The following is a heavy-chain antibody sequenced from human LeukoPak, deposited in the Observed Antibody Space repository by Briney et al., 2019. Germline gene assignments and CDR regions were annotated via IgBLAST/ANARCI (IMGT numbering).Heavy chain of an antibody. J-gene: IGHJ6*02. CDR3: AQQGGYYYYGMDV. CDR1: GGSFSGYY. Sequence: SETLSLTCAVYGGSFSGYYWSWIRQPPGKGLEWIGEINHSGSTNYNPSLKSRVTISADTSKNQFSLKLSSVTAADTAVYYCAQQGGYYYYGMDVWGQGTTVTVSS. V-gene: IGHV4-34*01. CDR2: INHSGST. D-gene: IGHD3-16*01.